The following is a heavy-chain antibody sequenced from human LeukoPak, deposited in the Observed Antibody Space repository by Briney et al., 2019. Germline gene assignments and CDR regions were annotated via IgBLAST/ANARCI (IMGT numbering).Heavy chain of an antibody. J-gene: IGHJ4*02. Sequence: SETLSLTCVVYGGSFSGYFWSWIRQPPGKGLEWIGEITPSGSTDYSPSLKSRVSISIDTSKKKLSLRLTSVTAADSAVYYCASSFYYDSRDYWGQGTLVTVSS. CDR1: GGSFSGYF. V-gene: IGHV4-34*01. CDR3: ASSFYYDSRDY. CDR2: ITPSGST. D-gene: IGHD3-22*01.